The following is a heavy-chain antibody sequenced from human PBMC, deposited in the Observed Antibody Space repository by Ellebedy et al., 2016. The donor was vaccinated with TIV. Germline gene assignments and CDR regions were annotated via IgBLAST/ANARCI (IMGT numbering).Heavy chain of an antibody. CDR1: GGSISSSSYY. CDR3: ARGVRDGYNTRMDV. Sequence: MPSETLSLPCTVPGGSISSSSYYWGWIRQPPGKGLEWIGSIYYSGSTYYNPSLKSRVTISVDTSKNQFSLKLSSVTAADTAVYYCARGVRDGYNTRMDVWGQGTTVTVSS. V-gene: IGHV4-39*01. J-gene: IGHJ6*02. CDR2: IYYSGST. D-gene: IGHD5-24*01.